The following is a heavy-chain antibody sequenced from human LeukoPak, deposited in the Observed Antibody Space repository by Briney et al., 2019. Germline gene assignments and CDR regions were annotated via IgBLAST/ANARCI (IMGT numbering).Heavy chain of an antibody. CDR2: IYPGDSDT. CDR1: GYSFTNYW. D-gene: IGHD3-10*01. Sequence: RGESLKISCKGSGYSFTNYWIGWVRQMPGKGLEWMGIIYPGDSDTRYSPSFQGQVTISADTTISTAYLQWSRLKASDTAMYCCAIHLVWFGESTFPPYFDYWDQGTLVTVSS. CDR3: AIHLVWFGESTFPPYFDY. V-gene: IGHV5-51*01. J-gene: IGHJ4*02.